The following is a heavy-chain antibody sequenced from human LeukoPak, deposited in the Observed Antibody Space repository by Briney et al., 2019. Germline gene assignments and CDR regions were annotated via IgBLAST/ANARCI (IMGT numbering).Heavy chain of an antibody. CDR2: IYYSGST. V-gene: IGHV4-59*06. D-gene: IGHD2-2*01. CDR3: ASIGYCSSTSCPRSDY. CDR1: GGSISSYY. Sequence: SETLSLTCTVSGGSISSYYWSWIHQHPGKGLEWIGYIYYSGSTYYNPSLKSRVTISVDTSKNQFSLKLSSVTAADTAVYYCASIGYCSSTSCPRSDYWGQGTLVTVSS. J-gene: IGHJ4*02.